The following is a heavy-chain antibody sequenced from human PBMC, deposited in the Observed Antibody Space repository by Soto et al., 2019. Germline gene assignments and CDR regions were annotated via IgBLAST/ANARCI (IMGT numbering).Heavy chain of an antibody. CDR2: IYYSGNT. Sequence: PSETRSLPCTVSAGSIDSSSYYWGWIRQPPGKGLEWIGSIYYSGNTYYNPSLKSRVTISVDTAKNQFSLKLSSVTAAEPAVYYFASLYFFGWWGYYSRLYSFWARRTLDIVSA. CDR1: AGSIDSSSYY. V-gene: IGHV4-39*01. CDR3: ASLYFFGWWGYYSRLYSF. J-gene: IGHJ4*02. D-gene: IGHD3-10*01.